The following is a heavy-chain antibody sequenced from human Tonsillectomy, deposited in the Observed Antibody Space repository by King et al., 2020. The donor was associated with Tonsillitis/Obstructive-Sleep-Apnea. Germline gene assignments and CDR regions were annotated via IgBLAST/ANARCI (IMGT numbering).Heavy chain of an antibody. CDR2: ISHRGGP. D-gene: IGHD4-11*01. V-gene: IGHV4-31*03. CDR3: SRSTEYSNYEAY. Sequence: HVQLQESGPGLVMPSQTLSLTCTVSDDSISSSDYYWGWIRQHPGKGLEWIGCISHRGGPYYNPSLKSRLTISLETPQKQFFLKLSSVTAADTAVYYCSRSTEYSNYEAYWGQGILVTVSS. CDR1: DDSISSSDYY. J-gene: IGHJ4*02.